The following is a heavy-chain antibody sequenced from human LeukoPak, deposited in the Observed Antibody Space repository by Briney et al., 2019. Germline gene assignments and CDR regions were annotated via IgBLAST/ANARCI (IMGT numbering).Heavy chain of an antibody. Sequence: PGGSLRLSCAASGFTHGTYAVSWVRQAPGKGLDWVSAISDNGAATYYADSARGRFTVSRDNSINTVYLQMNSLRAEDTAVYYCANLGKYCSGFSCYKWGQGTLVTVSS. CDR2: ISDNGAAT. CDR1: GFTHGTYA. J-gene: IGHJ4*02. V-gene: IGHV3-23*01. D-gene: IGHD2-2*02. CDR3: ANLGKYCSGFSCYK.